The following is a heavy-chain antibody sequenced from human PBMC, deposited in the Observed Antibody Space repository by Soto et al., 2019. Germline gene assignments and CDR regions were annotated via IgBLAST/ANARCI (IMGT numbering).Heavy chain of an antibody. CDR3: TRDSIAAAAPYYYYFIDV. CDR2: INWNGGST. D-gene: IGHD6-13*01. V-gene: IGHV3-20*04. CDR1: GFTFGDYG. J-gene: IGHJ6*03. Sequence: GGSLRLSCAASGFTFGDYGMSWVRQAPGKGLEWVSGINWNGGSTGYADSVKGRFTISRDNAENSLYLQMNSLRAEDAALYYCTRDSIAAAAPYYYYFIDVWGKGTTVTVSS.